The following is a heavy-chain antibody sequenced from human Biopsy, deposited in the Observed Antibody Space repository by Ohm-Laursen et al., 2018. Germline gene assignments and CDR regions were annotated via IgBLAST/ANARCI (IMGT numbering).Heavy chain of an antibody. CDR2: IYYSGST. D-gene: IGHD5-12*01. V-gene: IGHV4-59*11. CDR3: AREAIGVATAFDI. CDR1: GGSFTGHY. Sequence: SDTLSLTCTVSGGSFTGHYWSWIRQSPGRGLEWIAYIYYSGSTDYNPSLKSRVTISLDTSKNQFSLKLSSVTAADTAIYYCAREAIGVATAFDIWGQGTMVTVSS. J-gene: IGHJ3*02.